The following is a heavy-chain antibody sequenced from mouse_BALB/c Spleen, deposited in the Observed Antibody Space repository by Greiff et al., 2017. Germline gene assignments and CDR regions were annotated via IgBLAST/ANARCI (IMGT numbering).Heavy chain of an antibody. D-gene: IGHD1-1*01. Sequence: EVKLVESGGGLVKPGGSLKLSCAASGFTFSSYAMSWVRQTPEKRLEWVASISSGGSTYYPDSVKGRFTISRDNARNILYLQMSSLRSEDTAMYYCAREGIYYGSSYDYAMDYWGQGTSVTVSS. CDR1: GFTFSSYA. CDR3: AREGIYYGSSYDYAMDY. V-gene: IGHV5-6-5*01. J-gene: IGHJ4*01. CDR2: ISSGGST.